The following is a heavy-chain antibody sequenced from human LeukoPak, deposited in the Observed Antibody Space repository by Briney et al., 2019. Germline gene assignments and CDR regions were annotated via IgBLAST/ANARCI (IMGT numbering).Heavy chain of an antibody. D-gene: IGHD3-10*01. V-gene: IGHV1-24*01. CDR2: FDPEDGET. CDR3: ATGGSGSYYELDY. CDR1: GYTLTELS. J-gene: IGHJ4*02. Sequence: ASVKVSCKVSGYTLTELSMHWVRQAPGTGLEWMGGFDPEDGETIYAQKFQGRVTMTEDTSTDTAYMELSSLRSEDTAVYYCATGGSGSYYELDYWGQGTLVTVSS.